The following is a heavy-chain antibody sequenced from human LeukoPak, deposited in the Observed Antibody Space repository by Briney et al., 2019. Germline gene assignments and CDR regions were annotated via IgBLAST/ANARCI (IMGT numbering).Heavy chain of an antibody. CDR2: IYYSGST. V-gene: IGHV4-39*07. D-gene: IGHD6-6*01. Sequence: PSETLSLTCTVSGGSISSSSYYWGWIRQPPGKGLEWIGSIYYSGSTYYNPSLKSRVTISVDTSKSQFSLKLSSVTAADTAVYYCARGSISSSSEDRAFDYWGQGTLVTVSS. J-gene: IGHJ4*02. CDR3: ARGSISSSSEDRAFDY. CDR1: GGSISSSSYY.